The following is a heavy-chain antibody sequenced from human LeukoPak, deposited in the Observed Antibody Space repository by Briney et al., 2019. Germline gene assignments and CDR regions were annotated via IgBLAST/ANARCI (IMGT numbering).Heavy chain of an antibody. D-gene: IGHD5-18*01. J-gene: IGHJ4*02. CDR3: AKVGTVSLES. CDR1: GLTFLDHP. CDR2: ISYNSGSL. V-gene: IGHV3-9*01. Sequence: PSWGLTVSFVACGLTFLDHPMHWLRQAPWKGLEWVSGISYNSGSLGYADSVRARFTISRDNTKESPSLQMNSLTPEDTAVYFRAKVGTVSLESWGQGTVVIVSS.